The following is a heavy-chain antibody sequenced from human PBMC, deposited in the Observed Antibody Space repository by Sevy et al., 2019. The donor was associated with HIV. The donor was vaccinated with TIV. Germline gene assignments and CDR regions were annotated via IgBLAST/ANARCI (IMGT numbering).Heavy chain of an antibody. CDR1: GFTFTSYS. CDR3: AVERLSSNVAEYFQN. CDR2: ISYDATNK. Sequence: GGSLRLSCAASGFTFTSYSMHWVRQAPGKGLEWVATISYDATNKHYADSVKGRFTISRDNSRNTLYLQMNSLRSEDTALYYYAVERLSSNVAEYFQNWGQGTLVTVSS. D-gene: IGHD1-1*01. V-gene: IGHV3-30-3*01. J-gene: IGHJ1*01.